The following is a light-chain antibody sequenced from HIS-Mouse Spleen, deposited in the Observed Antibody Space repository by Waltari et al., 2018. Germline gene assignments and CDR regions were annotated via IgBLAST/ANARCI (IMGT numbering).Light chain of an antibody. Sequence: QSALTQPASVSGSPGQSITISGTGTSSDVGGYNYVSGYQQHPGKAPKLMLYDVSNRPSAVSNRFSGSNSGNTASLTISGLQAEDEADYYCSSYPSSSTRVFGGGTKLTVL. CDR2: DVS. CDR3: SSYPSSSTRV. V-gene: IGLV2-14*03. CDR1: SSDVGGYNY. J-gene: IGLJ3*02.